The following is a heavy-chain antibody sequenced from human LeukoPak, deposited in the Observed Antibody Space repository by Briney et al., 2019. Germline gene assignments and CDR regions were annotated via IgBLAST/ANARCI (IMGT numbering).Heavy chain of an antibody. D-gene: IGHD5-12*01. CDR1: GYTFSAYY. CDR3: ARAHVDIVAIIKFDS. Sequence: GASVKVSCKASGYTFSAYYMHWVRQAPGQRLEWMGWINPNNDGTNYARKFYGRVTMTWDTSISTAYMELNRPKSDDTAVYYCARAHVDIVAIIKFDSWGQGTLVTVSS. V-gene: IGHV1-2*02. J-gene: IGHJ4*02. CDR2: INPNNDGT.